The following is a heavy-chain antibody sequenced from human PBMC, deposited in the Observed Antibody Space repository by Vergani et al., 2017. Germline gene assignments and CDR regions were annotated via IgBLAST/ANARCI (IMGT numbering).Heavy chain of an antibody. V-gene: IGHV1-69*01. CDR1: GGTFSSYA. D-gene: IGHD3-10*01. J-gene: IGHJ3*02. CDR2: IIPIFGTA. CDR3: ARVGVRWFGEWQYAFDI. Sequence: VQLVQSGAEVKKPGSSVKVSCKASGGTFSSYAISWVRQAPGQGLEWMGGIIPIFGTANYAQKFQGRVTITADESTSTAYMELSSLRSEDTAVYYCARVGVRWFGEWQYAFDIWGQGTMVTVSS.